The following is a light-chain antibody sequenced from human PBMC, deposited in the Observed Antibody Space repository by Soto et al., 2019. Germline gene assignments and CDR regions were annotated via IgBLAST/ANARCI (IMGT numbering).Light chain of an antibody. CDR3: QQYNSYSPYT. J-gene: IGKJ2*01. CDR1: QSISSR. V-gene: IGKV1-5*03. CDR2: KAS. Sequence: DIQMTQSPSTLSASVGDRVTSTCRASQSISSRLAWYQQKPGKAPKLLIYKASSLESGVPSRFSGSGSGTEFTLTISSLQPDDFATYYCQQYNSYSPYTFGQGTKLEIK.